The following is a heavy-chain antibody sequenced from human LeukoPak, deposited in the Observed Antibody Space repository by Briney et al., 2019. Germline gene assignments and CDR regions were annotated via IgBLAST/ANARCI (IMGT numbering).Heavy chain of an antibody. CDR1: GYTFTGYY. D-gene: IGHD6-6*01. CDR3: ARAEARRQHRSHRNYYYYYYMDV. Sequence: ASVKVSCKASGYTFTGYYMHWVRQATGQGLEWMGWMNPNSGNTGYAQKFQGRVTITRNTSISTAYMELSSLRSEDTAVYYCARAEARRQHRSHRNYYYYYYMDVWGKGTTVTVSS. CDR2: MNPNSGNT. J-gene: IGHJ6*03. V-gene: IGHV1-8*03.